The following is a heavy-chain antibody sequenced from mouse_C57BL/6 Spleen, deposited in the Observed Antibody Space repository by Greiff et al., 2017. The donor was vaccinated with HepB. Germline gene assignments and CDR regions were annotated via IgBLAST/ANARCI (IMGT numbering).Heavy chain of an antibody. Sequence: VKLQESGPELVKPGASVKLSCKASGYTFTSYDINWVKQRPGQGLEWIGWIYPRDGSTKYNEKFKGKATLTVDTSSSTAYMELHSLTSEDSAVYFCARSISIPRGAFAYWGQGTLVTVSA. J-gene: IGHJ3*01. V-gene: IGHV1-85*01. CDR1: GYTFTSYD. CDR2: IYPRDGST. CDR3: ARSISIPRGAFAY. D-gene: IGHD2-3*01.